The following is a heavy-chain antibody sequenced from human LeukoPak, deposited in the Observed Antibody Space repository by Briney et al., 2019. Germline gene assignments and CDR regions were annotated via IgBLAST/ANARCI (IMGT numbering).Heavy chain of an antibody. V-gene: IGHV3-74*01. Sequence: GGSLRLSCVASGFTFSSHWMRWVRRAPGKGLVWVSRVNSDGGSTRYADSVQGRFTISRDNAKNTLYLQMNSLRAGDTAVYYCARGGSPPEALGDAFDIWGQGTMVTVSS. CDR1: GFTFSSHW. J-gene: IGHJ3*02. CDR3: ARGGSPPEALGDAFDI. CDR2: VNSDGGST. D-gene: IGHD1-26*01.